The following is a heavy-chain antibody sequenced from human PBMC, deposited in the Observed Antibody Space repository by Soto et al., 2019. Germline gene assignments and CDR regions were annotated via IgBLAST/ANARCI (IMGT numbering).Heavy chain of an antibody. V-gene: IGHV3-23*01. J-gene: IGHJ5*02. Sequence: PGGSLRLSCAASGFTFSSYAMSWVRQAPGRGLEWVSAISGSGGSTYYADSVKGRFTISRDNSKNTLYLQMNSLRAEDTAVYYCAENKGAGVIWFDTWGQGTLVTVSS. D-gene: IGHD3-10*01. CDR1: GFTFSSYA. CDR3: AENKGAGVIWFDT. CDR2: ISGSGGST.